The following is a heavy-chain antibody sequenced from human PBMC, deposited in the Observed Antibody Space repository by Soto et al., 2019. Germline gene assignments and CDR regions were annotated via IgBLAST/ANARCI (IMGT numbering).Heavy chain of an antibody. V-gene: IGHV4-59*01. CDR3: AREDCSGGSCYSGPEGVSWFDP. CDR1: GDSISSYY. D-gene: IGHD2-15*01. J-gene: IGHJ5*02. CDR2: IYYSGST. Sequence: SETLSLTCTVSGDSISSYYWSWIRQPPGKGLEWIGYIYYSGSTNYNPSLKSRVTISVDTSKNQFSLKLSSVTAADTAVYYCAREDCSGGSCYSGPEGVSWFDPWGQGTLVTVSS.